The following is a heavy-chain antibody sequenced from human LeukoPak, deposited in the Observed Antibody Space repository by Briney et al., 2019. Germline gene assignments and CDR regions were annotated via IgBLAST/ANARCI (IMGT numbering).Heavy chain of an antibody. V-gene: IGHV4-38-2*02. Sequence: PSETLSLTCTVSGYSISSGYYWGWIRQPPGKGLEWIGSIYHSGSTYYNPSLKSRVTISVDTSKNQFSLKLSSVTAADTAVYYCARCIAGPYYYYYYYMDVWGKGTTVTVSS. CDR1: GYSISSGYY. D-gene: IGHD6-13*01. CDR2: IYHSGST. CDR3: ARCIAGPYYYYYYYMDV. J-gene: IGHJ6*03.